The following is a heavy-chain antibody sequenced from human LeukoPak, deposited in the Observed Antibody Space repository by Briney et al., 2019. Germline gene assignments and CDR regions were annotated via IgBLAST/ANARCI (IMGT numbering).Heavy chain of an antibody. CDR1: GFTFSSYG. CDR2: IRYDGSNK. Sequence: GGPLRLSCAASGFTFSSYGMHWVHQAPGKGLEWVAFIRYDGSNKYYADSVKGRFTISRDNSKNTLYLQMNSLRAEDTAVYYCAIFEVGVTDAFDPWGQGTLVTVSS. D-gene: IGHD1-26*01. J-gene: IGHJ5*02. V-gene: IGHV3-30*02. CDR3: AIFEVGVTDAFDP.